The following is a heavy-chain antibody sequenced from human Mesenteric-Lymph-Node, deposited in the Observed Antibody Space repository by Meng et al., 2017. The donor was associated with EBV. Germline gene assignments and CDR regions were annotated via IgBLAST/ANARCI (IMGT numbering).Heavy chain of an antibody. CDR2: IYHSGTT. CDR3: ARSAGGDYFDY. Sequence: QLLASVSWLVRPSPTLSLTCAVSGGSIISGGYSWSWIRQAPGKGLEWIGFIYHSGTTYLNPSLRSRVNLSVDTSKNQFSLNLRSVSAADTAIYYCARSAGGDYFDYWGQGTLVTVSS. CDR1: GGSIISGGYS. D-gene: IGHD1-26*01. V-gene: IGHV4-30-2*01. J-gene: IGHJ4*02.